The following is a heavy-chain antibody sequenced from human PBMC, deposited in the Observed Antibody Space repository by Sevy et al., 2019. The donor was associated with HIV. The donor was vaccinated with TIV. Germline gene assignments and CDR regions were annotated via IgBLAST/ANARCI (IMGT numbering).Heavy chain of an antibody. CDR2: ISGSGGIT. CDR3: AKDGVYGGDFEHFLH. CDR1: GFTFSSYG. V-gene: IGHV3-23*01. Sequence: GGSLRLSCAVSGFTFSSYGMSWVRQAPGKGLEWVSSISGSGGITYYADSVKGRFTFSRDNSKNTLYLQMNSLRAEDTAVYYCAKDGVYGGDFEHFLHWGHGTLVTVSS. J-gene: IGHJ1*01. D-gene: IGHD2-21*02.